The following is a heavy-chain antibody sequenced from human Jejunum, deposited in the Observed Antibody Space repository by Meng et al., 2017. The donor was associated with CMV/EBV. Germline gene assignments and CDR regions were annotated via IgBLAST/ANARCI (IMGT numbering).Heavy chain of an antibody. J-gene: IGHJ4*02. D-gene: IGHD1-20*01. CDR3: TRRGSITGATSGFDY. CDR2: IRGDGIST. Sequence: SGCTFSNYWRHWVRQAPGKGLVWVSRIRGDGISTTYADSVKGRFTISRDNAKNTLYLQMNSLRAEDTAVYYCTRRGSITGATSGFDYWGQGTLVTVSS. CDR1: GCTFSNYW. V-gene: IGHV3-74*01.